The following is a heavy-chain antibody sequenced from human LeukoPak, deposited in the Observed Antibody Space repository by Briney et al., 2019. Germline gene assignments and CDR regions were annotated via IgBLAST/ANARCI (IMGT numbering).Heavy chain of an antibody. CDR2: IYSGGST. CDR3: ARDALTPEGYYYYYGMTS. V-gene: IGHV3-66*01. CDR1: GFTVSSNY. J-gene: IGHJ6*02. Sequence: GGSLRLSCAASGFTVSSNYMSWVRQAPGKGLEWVSVIYSGGSTYYADSVKGRFTISRDNSKNTLYLQMNSLRAEDTAVYYCARDALTPEGYYYYYGMTSGAKGPRSPSP.